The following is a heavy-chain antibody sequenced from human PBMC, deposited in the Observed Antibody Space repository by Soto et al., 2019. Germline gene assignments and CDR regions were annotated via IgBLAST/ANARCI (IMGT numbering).Heavy chain of an antibody. V-gene: IGHV3-23*01. CDR2: SSGSGGST. J-gene: IGHJ6*02. D-gene: IGHD4-17*01. Sequence: EVQLLESGGGLVQPGGSLRLSCAASGFTFSSYAMSWVRQAPGKGLEWVSASSGSGGSTYYADSVKGRFTSSRDNSKNTLHLQMNSLRAEDTAVYYCAKIWKITVTTYMDVWGQGTTVTVSS. CDR1: GFTFSSYA. CDR3: AKIWKITVTTYMDV.